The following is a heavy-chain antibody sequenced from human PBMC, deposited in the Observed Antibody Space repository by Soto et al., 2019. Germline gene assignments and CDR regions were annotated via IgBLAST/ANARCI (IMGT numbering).Heavy chain of an antibody. Sequence: EVQLLESGGGLVQPGGSLRLSCAASGFTFSSYAMSWVRQAPGKGLEWVSVMSGSAGDNYYADSVKGRFTISRDNTENTVYLQMNSLKAEDTAVYYCAKTRPAAAMRWYFDNWGQGTLVTVSS. CDR3: AKTRPAAAMRWYFDN. J-gene: IGHJ4*02. CDR1: GFTFSSYA. D-gene: IGHD6-13*01. V-gene: IGHV3-23*01. CDR2: MSGSAGDN.